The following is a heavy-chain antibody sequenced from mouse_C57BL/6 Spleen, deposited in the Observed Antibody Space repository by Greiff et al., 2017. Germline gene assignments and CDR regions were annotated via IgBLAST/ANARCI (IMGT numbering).Heavy chain of an antibody. D-gene: IGHD2-2*01. CDR3: ARSAYGYDGYFDV. CDR2: INPSTGGT. Sequence: EVQLQQSGPELVKPGASVKISCKASGYSFTGYYMNWVKQSPEKSLEWIGEINPSTGGTTYNQKFKAKATLTVDKSSSTAYMQLKSLTSEDSAVXYCARSAYGYDGYFDVWGTGTTVTVSS. J-gene: IGHJ1*03. V-gene: IGHV1-42*01. CDR1: GYSFTGYY.